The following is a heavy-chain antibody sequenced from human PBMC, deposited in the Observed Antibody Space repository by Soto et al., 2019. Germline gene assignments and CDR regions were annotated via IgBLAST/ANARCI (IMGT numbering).Heavy chain of an antibody. J-gene: IGHJ5*02. CDR2: IYWNDDK. CDR3: ARTPDKARGRRWFDP. Sequence: QITLKESGPTLVKPTQTLTLTCTFSGFSLSTSGVGVGWIRQPPGKALEWLALIYWNDDKRYRASLKSKLAITKDTSKNQVVLTMTNMDPVDTATYYCARTPDKARGRRWFDPWGQGILVTVSS. CDR1: GFSLSTSGVG. V-gene: IGHV2-5*01. D-gene: IGHD3-10*01.